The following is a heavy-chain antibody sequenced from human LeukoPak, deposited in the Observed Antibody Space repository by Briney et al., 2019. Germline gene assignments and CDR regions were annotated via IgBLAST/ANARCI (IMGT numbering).Heavy chain of an antibody. D-gene: IGHD3-22*01. V-gene: IGHV3-64D*08. J-gene: IGHJ5*02. Sequence: GGSLRLSCSASGFSFSSYAMHWVRQAPEKGLEYISAITGSGRITYYADPVKGRFTISRDNSKNSLYLQMSSLTPADTAVYYCVKGASASRTTYYYDNNWFDPWGQGTLVTVSS. CDR1: GFSFSSYA. CDR2: ITGSGRIT. CDR3: VKGASASRTTYYYDNNWFDP.